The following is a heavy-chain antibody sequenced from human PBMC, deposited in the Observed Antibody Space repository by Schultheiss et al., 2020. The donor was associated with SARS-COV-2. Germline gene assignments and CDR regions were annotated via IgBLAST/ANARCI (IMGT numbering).Heavy chain of an antibody. CDR1: GDSVSSNSAA. V-gene: IGHV6-1*01. D-gene: IGHD6-13*01. Sequence: SQTLSLTCAISGDSVSSNSAAWNWIRQSPSRGLEWLGRTYYRSKWYNDYAVSVKSRITINPDTSKNQFSLKLSSVTAADTAVYYCARLAGSSWYFGMDVWGQGTTVTAP. CDR3: ARLAGSSWYFGMDV. J-gene: IGHJ6*02. CDR2: TYYRSKWYN.